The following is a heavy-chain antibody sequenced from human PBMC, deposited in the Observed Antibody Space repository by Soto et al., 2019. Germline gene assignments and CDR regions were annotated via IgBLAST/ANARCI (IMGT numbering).Heavy chain of an antibody. CDR2: INPDSGHA. CDR1: GYIFTGYF. CDR3: ARRPDCSGGICYSGLDT. D-gene: IGHD2-15*01. V-gene: IGHV1-8*02. J-gene: IGHJ5*02. Sequence: QVQLVQSGAEVKKSGASVKVSCKASGYIFTGYFIQWLRQAPGQGLEWIGWINPDSGHAAYAQKFQGRVTLTTSTSTSTGYMEIRSLGYEDTAVYYCARRPDCSGGICYSGLDTWGQVPLVTVSS.